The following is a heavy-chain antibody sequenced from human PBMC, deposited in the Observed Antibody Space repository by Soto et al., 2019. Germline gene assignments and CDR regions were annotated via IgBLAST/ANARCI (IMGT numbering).Heavy chain of an antibody. J-gene: IGHJ4*02. CDR2: ISSGGTT. Sequence: SETLSLTCTVYGGSISSSNYYWCWKRQRPGKGLEWIWSISSGGTTCYSSSLKSRVTISLDTSKNPFSLRLTSVTAADTALYFCARHRNDSCYPSQHYRGRGNLGSLSS. D-gene: IGHD2-15*01. CDR3: ARHRNDSCYPSQHY. V-gene: IGHV4-39*01. CDR1: GGSISSSNYY.